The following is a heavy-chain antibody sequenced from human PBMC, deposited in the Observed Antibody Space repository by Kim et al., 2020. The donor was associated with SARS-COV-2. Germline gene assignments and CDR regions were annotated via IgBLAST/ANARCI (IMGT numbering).Heavy chain of an antibody. J-gene: IGHJ4*02. Sequence: NKYYEDSVKGRFTISRDNSKNTLYLQMNSLRAEDTAVYYCAKDGSGSFDYWGQGTLVTVSS. CDR3: AKDGSGSFDY. D-gene: IGHD3-3*01. CDR2: NK. V-gene: IGHV3-30*02.